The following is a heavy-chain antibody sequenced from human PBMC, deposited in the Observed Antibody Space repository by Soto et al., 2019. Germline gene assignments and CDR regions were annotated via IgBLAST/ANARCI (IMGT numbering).Heavy chain of an antibody. V-gene: IGHV5-10-1*01. CDR2: VDPSDSYT. Sequence: PGESLKISCKGSGYRFTSYWISWVRQVPGKDLEWMGRVDPSDSYTNYSPSFQGHVTISADKSIGTAYLQWNSLKASDTAIYYCARLSCSRTTCYYGLDVWGQGTTVTVSS. J-gene: IGHJ6*02. CDR1: GYRFTSYW. D-gene: IGHD2-2*01. CDR3: ARLSCSRTTCYYGLDV.